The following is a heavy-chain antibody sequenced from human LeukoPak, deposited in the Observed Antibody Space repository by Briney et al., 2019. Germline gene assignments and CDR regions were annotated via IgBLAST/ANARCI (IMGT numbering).Heavy chain of an antibody. CDR3: ARGVLRYFDWLLSPQGYFDY. J-gene: IGHJ4*02. Sequence: SVKVSCKASGGTFSSYAISWVRQAPGQGLEWMGGIIPIFGTANYAQKFQGRVTMTTDTSTSTAYMELRSLRSDDTAVYYCARGVLRYFDWLLSPQGYFDYWGQGTLVTVSS. CDR1: GGTFSSYA. CDR2: IIPIFGTA. D-gene: IGHD3-9*01. V-gene: IGHV1-69*05.